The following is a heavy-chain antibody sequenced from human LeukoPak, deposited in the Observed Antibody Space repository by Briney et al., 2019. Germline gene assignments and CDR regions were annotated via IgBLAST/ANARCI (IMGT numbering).Heavy chain of an antibody. V-gene: IGHV3-23*01. CDR3: APQPGYSGYDALNWFDP. J-gene: IGHJ5*02. Sequence: GGSLRLSCVASRFTFSSHAMSWVRQAPGKGLEWVSTITASGGSTYNADSVKGRFTISRDNSKNTLYLQMHGLRAEDTAVYYCAPQPGYSGYDALNWFDPWGQGTLVTVSS. D-gene: IGHD5-12*01. CDR2: ITASGGST. CDR1: RFTFSSHA.